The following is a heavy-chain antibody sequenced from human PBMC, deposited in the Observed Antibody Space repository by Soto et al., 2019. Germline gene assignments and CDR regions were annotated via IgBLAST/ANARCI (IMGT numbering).Heavy chain of an antibody. D-gene: IGHD6-13*01. V-gene: IGHV4-39*01. CDR2: IYYSGST. CDR1: GGSISSSSYY. Sequence: QLQLQESGPGLVKPSETLSLTCTVSGGSISSSSYYWGWIRQPPGKGLEWIGSIYYSGSTYYNPSLKSRVPISVDTSKTQFSLKLSSVTAADTAVYYCATPAKYSSSWHRPEGAFDIWGQGTMVTVSS. CDR3: ATPAKYSSSWHRPEGAFDI. J-gene: IGHJ3*02.